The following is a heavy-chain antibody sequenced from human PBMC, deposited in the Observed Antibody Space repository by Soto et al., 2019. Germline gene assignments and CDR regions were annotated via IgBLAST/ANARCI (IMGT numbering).Heavy chain of an antibody. CDR2: IYYSGST. D-gene: IGHD4-17*01. CDR3: ARDIYMTTVTTGYYYYGMDV. V-gene: IGHV4-31*03. CDR1: GGSISSGGYY. Sequence: SETLSLTCTVSGGSISSGGYYWSWIRQHPGKGLEWIGYIYYSGSTYYNPSLKSRVTISVDTSKNQFSLKLSSVTAADTAVYYCARDIYMTTVTTGYYYYGMDVWGQGTTVTVSS. J-gene: IGHJ6*02.